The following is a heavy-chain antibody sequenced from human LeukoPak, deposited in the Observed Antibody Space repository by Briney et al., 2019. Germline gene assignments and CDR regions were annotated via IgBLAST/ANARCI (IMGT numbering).Heavy chain of an antibody. CDR1: GFTFSTYW. CDR2: ITSGGTST. Sequence: GGSLRLSCAASGFTFSTYWMHWVRQAPGEGLVWVSRITSGGTSTSYADSVKGRFTISRDNAKDTLYLQMNSLRAEDTAVYYCARDGPLVPGAYYYYMDVWGKGTTVTVSS. CDR3: ARDGPLVPGAYYYYMDV. J-gene: IGHJ6*03. D-gene: IGHD2-2*01. V-gene: IGHV3-74*01.